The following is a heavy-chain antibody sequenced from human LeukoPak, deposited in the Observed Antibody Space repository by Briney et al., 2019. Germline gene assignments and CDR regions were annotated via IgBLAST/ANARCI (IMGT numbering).Heavy chain of an antibody. D-gene: IGHD2-2*01. J-gene: IGHJ6*03. CDR2: IYYSGST. V-gene: IGHV4-59*12. CDR1: GGSISSYY. CDR3: ARETTPADIVVVPVKGGRPYYYYMDV. Sequence: SETLSLTCTVSGGSISSYYWSWIRQPPGKGLEWIGYIYYSGSTYYNPSLRSRVTISVDTSKNQFSLKLSSVTAADTAVYYCARETTPADIVVVPVKGGRPYYYYMDVWGKGTTVTVSS.